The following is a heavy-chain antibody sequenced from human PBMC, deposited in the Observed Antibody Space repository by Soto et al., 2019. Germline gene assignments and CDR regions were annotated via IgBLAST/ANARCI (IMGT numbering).Heavy chain of an antibody. V-gene: IGHV4-59*01. CDR1: VGSISSYY. CDR3: ARRYGTTFDY. D-gene: IGHD1-7*01. Sequence: QVQLQESGPGLVKPSETLSLTCTVSVGSISSYYWSWIRQPPGKGLEWIGYIYYSVSTNYNPSLKSRVSISVDTSKKQFSRKLSSVTAADTAVYYCARRYGTTFDYWGQGTLVTVSS. J-gene: IGHJ4*02. CDR2: IYYSVST.